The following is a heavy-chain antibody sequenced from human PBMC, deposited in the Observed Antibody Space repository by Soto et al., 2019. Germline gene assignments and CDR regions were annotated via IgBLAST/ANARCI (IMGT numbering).Heavy chain of an antibody. CDR2: IWYDGSNK. CDR3: ANIVGAYGWFDP. J-gene: IGHJ5*02. CDR1: GFTFSSYC. Sequence: VGSLILSCATSGFTFSSYCMHWVRQAPGKGLEWVAVIWYDGSNKYYVDPVKGRFTISRDNSKNTLYLQMDTLRAADTAAYYCANIVGAYGWFDPWGQGTLVTVSS. D-gene: IGHD1-26*01. V-gene: IGHV3-33*06.